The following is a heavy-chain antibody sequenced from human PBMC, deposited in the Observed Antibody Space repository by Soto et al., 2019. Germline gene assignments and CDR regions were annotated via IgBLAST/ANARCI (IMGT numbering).Heavy chain of an antibody. D-gene: IGHD2-2*01. J-gene: IGHJ6*02. Sequence: GASVKVSCKASGYTFPSYDIKWVRQATGQGLELMGWMNPNSGNTGYAQKFQGRVTMTRNTSISTAYMELSSLRSEDTAVYYCARSRVPAARLLRYYYYYGMDVWGQGTTVTVYS. CDR3: ARSRVPAARLLRYYYYYGMDV. V-gene: IGHV1-8*01. CDR1: GYTFPSYD. CDR2: MNPNSGNT.